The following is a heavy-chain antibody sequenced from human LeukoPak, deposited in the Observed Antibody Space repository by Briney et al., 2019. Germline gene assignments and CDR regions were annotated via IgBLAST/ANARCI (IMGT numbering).Heavy chain of an antibody. CDR2: TWYDGGNK. Sequence: GRSLRLSCVGSGFTFSSPGMQWVRPAPDRGRGWVAVTWYDGGNKYYADSVKGRFTLSRDDSKNTLYLQMNSLRAEDTAVYYCVKPLWFGELLGGTGEYWGQGTLVTVSS. V-gene: IGHV3-33*06. D-gene: IGHD3-10*01. CDR1: GFTFSSPG. CDR3: VKPLWFGELLGGTGEY. J-gene: IGHJ4*02.